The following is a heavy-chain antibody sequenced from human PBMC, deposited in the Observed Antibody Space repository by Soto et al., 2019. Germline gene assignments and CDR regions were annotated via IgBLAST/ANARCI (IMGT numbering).Heavy chain of an antibody. V-gene: IGHV1-18*01. J-gene: IGHJ4*01. CDR1: GYTFTNYG. CDR2: VSAYNGER. Sequence: QVQLVQSGAEVKKPGASVKVSCKASGYTFTNYGINWVRQAPGQGLEWLGWVSAYNGERRYAQRVQARVIMTSDTSTTPAYMELRSLMSDDTAVYYCSRGASIPASGDYWGQGTLVTVSS. CDR3: SRGASIPASGDY. D-gene: IGHD6-6*01.